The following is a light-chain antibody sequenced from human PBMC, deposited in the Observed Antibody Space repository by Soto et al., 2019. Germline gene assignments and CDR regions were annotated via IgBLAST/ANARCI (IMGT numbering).Light chain of an antibody. V-gene: IGKV3-20*01. Sequence: EMVLTQSSGTLSLSPGERATLYCRASQSFNSIYLAWYQRKPGQAHRLXIYGAYSRATGIQDRFSGSGSGTDFTLTIYRLEPEDFAVYYCKQYDSSPWTFGQGTKVDIK. CDR1: QSFNSIY. CDR3: KQYDSSPWT. J-gene: IGKJ1*01. CDR2: GAY.